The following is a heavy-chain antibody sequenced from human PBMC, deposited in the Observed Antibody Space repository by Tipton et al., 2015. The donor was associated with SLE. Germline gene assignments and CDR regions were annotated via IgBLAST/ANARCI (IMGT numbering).Heavy chain of an antibody. CDR3: ARRINNGYYYSSGWYFDL. V-gene: IGHV4-59*08. CDR1: GDSISTYY. D-gene: IGHD3-22*01. Sequence: LRLSCTVSGDSISTYYWSWIRQPPGKGLEWIGYIYYSGSTNYNPSLKSRLTISVDTSKNQFSLKLSSVTAADTAVYYCARRINNGYYYSSGWYFDLWGRGTLVTVSS. CDR2: IYYSGST. J-gene: IGHJ2*01.